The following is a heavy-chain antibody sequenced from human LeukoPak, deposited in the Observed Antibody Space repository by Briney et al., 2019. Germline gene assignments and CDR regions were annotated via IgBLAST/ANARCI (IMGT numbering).Heavy chain of an antibody. Sequence: GGSLRLSCAASGFTFSSYAMHWVRQAPSKGLEWVAVISYDGSNKYYADSVKGRFTISRDNSKNTLYLQMNSLRAEDTAVYYCASLPSPYCSSTSCHNWFDPWGQGTLVTVSS. CDR1: GFTFSSYA. D-gene: IGHD2-2*01. V-gene: IGHV3-30*04. CDR3: ASLPSPYCSSTSCHNWFDP. J-gene: IGHJ5*02. CDR2: ISYDGSNK.